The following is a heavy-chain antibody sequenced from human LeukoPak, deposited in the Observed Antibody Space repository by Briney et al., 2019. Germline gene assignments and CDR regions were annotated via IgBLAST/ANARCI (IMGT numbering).Heavy chain of an antibody. J-gene: IGHJ4*02. D-gene: IGHD3-22*01. CDR2: IYYSGST. Sequence: SETLALTCTVSGGSISSYYWSWIPQPPGKGLEWIGDIYYSGSTKYNPSHKSRVTISVDTSKIQFSLKLSSVTAADTAVYYCARAGHDSSGYYEYFDYWGQGTLVTVSS. CDR1: GGSISSYY. V-gene: IGHV4-59*01. CDR3: ARAGHDSSGYYEYFDY.